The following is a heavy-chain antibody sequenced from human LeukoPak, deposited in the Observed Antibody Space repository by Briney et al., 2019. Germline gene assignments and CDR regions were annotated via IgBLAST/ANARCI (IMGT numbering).Heavy chain of an antibody. Sequence: SVKVSCKASGGTFSSYAISWVRQAPGQGLEWMGRIIPIFGTANYAQKFQGRATITTDGSTSTAYMELSSLRSEDTAVYYCARDVTVAGTFTRQNYYYYYMDVWGKGTTVTVSS. CDR3: ARDVTVAGTFTRQNYYYYYMDV. J-gene: IGHJ6*03. CDR1: GGTFSSYA. D-gene: IGHD6-19*01. V-gene: IGHV1-69*05. CDR2: IIPIFGTA.